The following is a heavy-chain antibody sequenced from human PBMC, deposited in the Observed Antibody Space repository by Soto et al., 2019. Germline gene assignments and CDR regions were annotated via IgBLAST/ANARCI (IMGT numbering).Heavy chain of an antibody. CDR1: GYTFTSYG. Sequence: ASVKVSCKASGYTFTSYGISWVRPAPGQGLEWMGWISAYNGNTNYAQKLQGRVTMTTDTSTSTAYMELRSLRSDDTAVYYCAREFRGGLDPDDAFDIWGQGTMVTVSS. D-gene: IGHD2-21*01. CDR3: AREFRGGLDPDDAFDI. CDR2: ISAYNGNT. J-gene: IGHJ3*02. V-gene: IGHV1-18*01.